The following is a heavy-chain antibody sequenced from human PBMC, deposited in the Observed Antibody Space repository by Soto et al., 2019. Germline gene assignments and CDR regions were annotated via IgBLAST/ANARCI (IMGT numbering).Heavy chain of an antibody. J-gene: IGHJ6*02. V-gene: IGHV4-39*01. CDR3: ARRRSGWEYYYYGMDV. CDR1: GGSISSSSYY. Sequence: PSETLSLTCTVSGGSISSSSYYWGWIRQPPGKGLEWIGSIYYSGSTYYNPSLKSRVTISVDTSKNQFSLKLSSVTAADTAVYYCARRRSGWEYYYYGMDVWGQGTTVTVSS. CDR2: IYYSGST. D-gene: IGHD6-19*01.